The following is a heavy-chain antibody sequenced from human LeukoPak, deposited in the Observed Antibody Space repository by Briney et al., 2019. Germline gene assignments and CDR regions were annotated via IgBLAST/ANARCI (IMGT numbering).Heavy chain of an antibody. CDR1: GGSISSYY. CDR2: IYYSGST. V-gene: IGHV4-59*12. J-gene: IGHJ4*02. Sequence: SETLSLTCTVSGGSISSYYWSWIRQPPGKGLEWIGYIYYSGSTNYNPSLKSRVTISVDTSKNQFSLKLSSVTAADTAVYYCARGVSAGYSTWGQGTLVTVSS. CDR3: ARGVSAGYST. D-gene: IGHD6-13*01.